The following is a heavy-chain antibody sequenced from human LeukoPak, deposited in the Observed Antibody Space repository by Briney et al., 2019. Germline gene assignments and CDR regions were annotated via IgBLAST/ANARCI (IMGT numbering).Heavy chain of an antibody. CDR3: ARDRAEAYCSGGSCYHYYYYGMDV. D-gene: IGHD2-15*01. Sequence: SETLSLTCTVSGGSISSGGYYWSWIRQHPGKGLEWIGYIYYSGSTYYNPSLKSRVTISVDTSKNQFSLKLSSVTAADTAVYYCARDRAEAYCSGGSCYHYYYYGMDVWGQGTTVTVSS. J-gene: IGHJ6*02. CDR1: GGSISSGGYY. V-gene: IGHV4-31*03. CDR2: IYYSGST.